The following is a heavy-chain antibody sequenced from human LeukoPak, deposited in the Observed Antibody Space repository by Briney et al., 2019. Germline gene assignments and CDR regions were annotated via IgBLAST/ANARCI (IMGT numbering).Heavy chain of an antibody. Sequence: PSETLSLTCAVYGGSFSGYYWSWIRQPPGKGLEWIGSIYYSGSTYYNPSLKSRVTISVDTSKNQLSLKLSSLTAADTAVYYCARHEYSGSYYGLSWFDPWGQGTLVTVSS. CDR3: ARHEYSGSYYGLSWFDP. CDR1: GGSFSGYY. CDR2: IYYSGST. J-gene: IGHJ5*02. D-gene: IGHD1-26*01. V-gene: IGHV4-34*01.